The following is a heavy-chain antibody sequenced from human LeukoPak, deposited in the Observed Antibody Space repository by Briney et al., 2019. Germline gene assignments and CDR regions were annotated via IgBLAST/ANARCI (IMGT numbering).Heavy chain of an antibody. V-gene: IGHV1-46*01. J-gene: IGHJ4*02. D-gene: IGHD3-10*01. CDR2: INPSGGST. CDR1: GYTFTSYY. Sequence: ASVKVSCKASGYTFTSYYMHWVRQAPGQGLEWMGIINPSGGSTSYAQKFQGRVTMTRDMSTSTVYMELSSLRSEDTAVYYCAAGETNYYGSGSPPGGFDYWGQGTLVTVSS. CDR3: AAGETNYYGSGSPPGGFDY.